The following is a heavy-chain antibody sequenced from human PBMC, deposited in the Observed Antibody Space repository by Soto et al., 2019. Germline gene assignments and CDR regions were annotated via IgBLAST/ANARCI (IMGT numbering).Heavy chain of an antibody. CDR3: AKSPLGYCSGGSCYPPHYFDY. CDR2: VGGSGDST. D-gene: IGHD2-15*01. V-gene: IGHV3-23*01. J-gene: IGHJ4*02. CDR1: GFTFSNYA. Sequence: EVQLLDSGGGLVQPGGSLRLSCAASGFTFSNYAMSWVRQAPGKGLEWVSGVGGSGDSTYYADSVKGRFTIYRDNSKDTLYLQMNSLRAEDTAVYYCAKSPLGYCSGGSCYPPHYFDYWGQGTLVTVSS.